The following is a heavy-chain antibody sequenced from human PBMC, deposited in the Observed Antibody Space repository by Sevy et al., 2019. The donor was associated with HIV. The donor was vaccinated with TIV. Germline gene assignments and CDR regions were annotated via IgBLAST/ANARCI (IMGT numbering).Heavy chain of an antibody. Sequence: SETLSLTCTVSGGSISSYYWSWIRQPPGKGLEWIGYIYYSGSTNYNPSLKSRVTISVDTSKNQFSLKLRSVTAADTAVYYCASGSDYGYSSGWYWEEAFDIWGQGTMVTVSS. CDR1: GGSISSYY. CDR2: IYYSGST. CDR3: ASGSDYGYSSGWYWEEAFDI. J-gene: IGHJ3*02. V-gene: IGHV4-59*01. D-gene: IGHD6-19*01.